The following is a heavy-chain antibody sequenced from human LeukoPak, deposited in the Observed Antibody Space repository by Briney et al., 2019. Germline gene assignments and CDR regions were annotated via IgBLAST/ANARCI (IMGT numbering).Heavy chain of an antibody. CDR3: ARGLSGDPYYFDY. D-gene: IGHD7-27*01. V-gene: IGHV3-66*02. J-gene: IGHJ4*02. CDR1: GFTVSSYY. CDR2: IYSGGST. Sequence: AGGSLRLSCAASGFTVSSYYMSWVRQAPGKGLEGVSVIYSGGSTYYADSVKGRLTLSRDNSKNTLYLQMNSLRAEDTAVYYCARGLSGDPYYFDYWGQGTLVTVSS.